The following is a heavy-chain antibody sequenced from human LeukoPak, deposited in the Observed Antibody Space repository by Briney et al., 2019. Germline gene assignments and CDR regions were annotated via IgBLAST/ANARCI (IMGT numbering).Heavy chain of an antibody. CDR2: ISGSGGST. Sequence: GGTLRLSCAASGFTFSSYGMSWVRQAPGKGLEWVSGISGSGGSTYSADSVKGRFTISRDNSQNTVSLQVNNLRTEDTALYYCAKTSLSDASGHYYYMDVWGKGTTVTVSS. CDR1: GFTFSSYG. D-gene: IGHD3-3*01. V-gene: IGHV3-23*01. J-gene: IGHJ6*03. CDR3: AKTSLSDASGHYYYMDV.